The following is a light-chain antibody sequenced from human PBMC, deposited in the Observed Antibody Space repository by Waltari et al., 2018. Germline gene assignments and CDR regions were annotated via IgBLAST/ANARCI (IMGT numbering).Light chain of an antibody. Sequence: QSVLTQPPSASGTPGQRVTISCSGSRDNIGSNTVNWYQQFPGTAPKLPIHSNNQLPSGVPDRFAGSKSGTSASLAISGLQSEDEADYYCAAWDDSLFVVFGGGTKLTVL. CDR3: AAWDDSLFVV. CDR2: SNN. CDR1: RDNIGSNT. J-gene: IGLJ2*01. V-gene: IGLV1-44*01.